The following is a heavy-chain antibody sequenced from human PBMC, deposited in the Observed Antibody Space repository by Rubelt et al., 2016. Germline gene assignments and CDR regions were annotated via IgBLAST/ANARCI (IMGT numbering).Heavy chain of an antibody. Sequence: EWMGGFDPEDGETIYAQKFQGRVTMTEDTSTDTAYMELSSLRSEDTAVYYCARDARRDGYNNPYPHWGQGTLVTVSS. J-gene: IGHJ1*01. CDR2: FDPEDGET. CDR3: ARDARRDGYNNPYPH. D-gene: IGHD5-24*01. V-gene: IGHV1-24*01.